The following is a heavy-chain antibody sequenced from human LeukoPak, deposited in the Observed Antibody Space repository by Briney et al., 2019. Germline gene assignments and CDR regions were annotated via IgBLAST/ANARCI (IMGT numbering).Heavy chain of an antibody. Sequence: ASVKVSCKASGYTFTGYYMHWVRQAPGQGLEWMGWINPNSGGTNYAQKFQGRVTMTRDTSISTAYMELSRLRSDDTAVYYCARRRVLAARLNYYFDYWGQGTLVTVSS. D-gene: IGHD6-6*01. V-gene: IGHV1-2*02. CDR2: INPNSGGT. CDR3: ARRRVLAARLNYYFDY. CDR1: GYTFTGYY. J-gene: IGHJ4*02.